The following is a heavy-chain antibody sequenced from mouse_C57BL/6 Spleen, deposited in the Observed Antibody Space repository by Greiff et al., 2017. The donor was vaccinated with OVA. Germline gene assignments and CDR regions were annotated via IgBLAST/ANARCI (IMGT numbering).Heavy chain of an antibody. J-gene: IGHJ4*01. V-gene: IGHV1-26*01. CDR1: GYTFTDYY. Sequence: VQLQQSGPELVKPGASVKISCEASGYTFTDYYMNWVKQSHGKSLEWIGDINPNNGGTSYNQKFKGKATLTVDKSSSTAYMELRSLTSEDSAVYYCARNYAMDYWGQGTSVTVSS. CDR3: ARNYAMDY. CDR2: INPNNGGT.